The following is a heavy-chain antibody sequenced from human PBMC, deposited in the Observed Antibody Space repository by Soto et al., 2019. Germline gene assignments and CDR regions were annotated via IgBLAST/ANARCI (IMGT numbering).Heavy chain of an antibody. CDR3: ARMIAVAGTRRFDP. V-gene: IGHV1-69*13. Sequence: SVKVSCKASGGTFSSYAISWVRQAPGQGLEWMGGIIPIFGTANYAQKFQGRVTITADESTSTAYMELSSLRSEDTAVYYCARMIAVAGTRRFDPWGQGTLVTVSS. J-gene: IGHJ5*02. CDR2: IIPIFGTA. D-gene: IGHD6-19*01. CDR1: GGTFSSYA.